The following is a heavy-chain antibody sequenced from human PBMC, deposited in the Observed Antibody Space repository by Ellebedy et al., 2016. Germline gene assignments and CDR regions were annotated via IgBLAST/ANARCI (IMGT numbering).Heavy chain of an antibody. J-gene: IGHJ4*01. Sequence: GGSLRLSXAASGLNFGDYAIHWVRQAPGRGLDWVGRIRSGSKNFETAYAESVRGRFTISRDESKNTAYLHMSSLRVEDTATYYCTSYPVLYEIPVFWGQGTQVIVSS. CDR3: TSYPVLYEIPVF. V-gene: IGHV3-73*01. CDR1: GLNFGDYA. CDR2: IRSGSKNFET. D-gene: IGHD2-8*01.